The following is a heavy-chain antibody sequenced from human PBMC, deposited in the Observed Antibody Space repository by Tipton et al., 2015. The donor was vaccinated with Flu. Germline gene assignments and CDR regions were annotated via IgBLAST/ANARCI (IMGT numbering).Heavy chain of an antibody. V-gene: IGHV4-4*07. CDR2: IYSSGST. CDR3: ARGSGSGTYVFFDY. CDR1: GGSLSSYY. J-gene: IGHJ4*02. Sequence: TLSLTCTVSGGSLSSYYWSWIRQPAGKGLEWIGRIYSSGSTTYNLTLKSRVTMSVDTSKSQFSLKLRSVAAADTAVYYCARGSGSGTYVFFDYWGQGTLVTVSS. D-gene: IGHD3-10*01.